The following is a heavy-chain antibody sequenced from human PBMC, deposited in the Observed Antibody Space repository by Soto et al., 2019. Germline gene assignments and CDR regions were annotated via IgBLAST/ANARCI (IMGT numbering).Heavy chain of an antibody. CDR1: GYTFTSYA. V-gene: IGHV1-3*01. J-gene: IGHJ5*02. Sequence: ASVKVSCKASGYTFTSYAMHWVRQAPGQRLEWMGWINAGNGNTKYSQKFQGRVTITRDTSASTAYMELSSLRSEDTAVYYCARDMTTVTRLQQFDPWGQGTLVTVSS. CDR3: ARDMTTVTRLQQFDP. CDR2: INAGNGNT. D-gene: IGHD4-17*01.